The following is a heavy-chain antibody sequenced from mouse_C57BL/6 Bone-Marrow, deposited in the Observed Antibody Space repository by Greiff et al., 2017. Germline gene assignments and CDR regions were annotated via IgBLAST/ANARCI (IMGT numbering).Heavy chain of an antibody. V-gene: IGHV1-69*01. CDR1: GYTFTSYW. J-gene: IGHJ4*01. CDR2: IDPSDSYT. CDR3: TRRYYGSSWGMDY. Sequence: QVQLQQPGAELVMPGASVKLSCKASGYTFTSYWMHWVKQRPGQGLEWIGEIDPSDSYTNYNQKFKGKSTLTVDKSSSTAYMQLSSLTSEDSAVYYCTRRYYGSSWGMDYWGQGNSVTVSA. D-gene: IGHD1-1*01.